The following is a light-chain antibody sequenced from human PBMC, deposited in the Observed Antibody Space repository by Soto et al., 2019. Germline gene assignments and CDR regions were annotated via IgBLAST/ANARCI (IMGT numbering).Light chain of an antibody. V-gene: IGKV3-15*01. CDR2: GAS. CDR1: QAVGYN. CDR3: QQSYT. J-gene: IGKJ2*01. Sequence: EVVMTQSPATLYVSPGERVTLSCRASQAVGYNLAWYQHKPGQAPRLLIYGASTRVTGIPTRISGSGSGTEFTLTISSLQSEDFAIYYCQQSYTFGQGTKLEIK.